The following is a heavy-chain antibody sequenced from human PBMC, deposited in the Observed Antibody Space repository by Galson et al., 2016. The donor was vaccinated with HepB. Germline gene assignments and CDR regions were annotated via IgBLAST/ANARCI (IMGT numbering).Heavy chain of an antibody. CDR1: GGTSRRHA. V-gene: IGHV1-69*01. D-gene: IGHD2-8*02. J-gene: IGHJ2*01. CDR2: IIPIFGPG. Sequence: SCKASGGTSRRHAISWVRQAPGQGLEWMGGIIPIFGPGNHAPKFQGRVTITADESTSTAYMDLSSLRFADTAVYYCASASRNCTDTNCPYWYFDLWGRGTLVTVSS. CDR3: ASASRNCTDTNCPYWYFDL.